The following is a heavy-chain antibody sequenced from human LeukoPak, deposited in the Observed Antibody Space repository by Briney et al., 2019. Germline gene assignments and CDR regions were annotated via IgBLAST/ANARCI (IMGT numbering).Heavy chain of an antibody. Sequence: NIKQDGSEKYHVGSVKGRFTISRDDAKSSLYLQMNSLRVEDTAIYYCARSTTMWELPHLDHWGPGTLVTVSS. J-gene: IGHJ4*02. CDR3: ARSTTMWELPHLDH. D-gene: IGHD1-26*01. V-gene: IGHV3-7*01. CDR2: IKQDGSEK.